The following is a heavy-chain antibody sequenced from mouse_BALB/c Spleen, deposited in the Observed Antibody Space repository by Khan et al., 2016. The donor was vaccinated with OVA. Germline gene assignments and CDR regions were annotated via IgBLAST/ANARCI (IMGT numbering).Heavy chain of an antibody. J-gene: IGHJ3*01. CDR2: ISTYYGDS. D-gene: IGHD1-3*01. V-gene: IGHV1S137*01. CDR1: GYTFTDYS. Sequence: QVQLQQSGAELVRPGVSVKISCKGSGYTFTDYSMHWVKRSHAKSLEWIGVISTYYGDSIYNQKFKGKATLTVDKSSSTAYMELARLTSEDSAVYYCARGSDNYRFAYWGQGTLVTVSA. CDR3: ARGSDNYRFAY.